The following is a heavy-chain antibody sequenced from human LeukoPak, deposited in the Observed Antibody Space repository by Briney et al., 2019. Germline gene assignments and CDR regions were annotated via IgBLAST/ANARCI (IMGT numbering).Heavy chain of an antibody. CDR1: GFTFSSYS. CDR2: ISSSSSYI. V-gene: IGHV3-21*01. Sequence: GSLRLSCAASGFTFSSYSMNWVRQAPGKGLEWVSSISSSSSYIYYADSVKGRFTISRDNAKNSLYLQMNSLRAEDTAVYYCARANHLAVAEDYWGQGTLVTVSS. CDR3: ARANHLAVAEDY. D-gene: IGHD6-19*01. J-gene: IGHJ4*02.